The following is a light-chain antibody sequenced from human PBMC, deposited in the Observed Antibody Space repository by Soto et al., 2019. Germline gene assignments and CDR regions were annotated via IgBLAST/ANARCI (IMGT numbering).Light chain of an antibody. J-gene: IGLJ2*01. CDR1: SSDVGLYNY. CDR2: EVS. Sequence: QSVLTQPASVSGSPGQSITISCTGTSSDVGLYNYVSWYQQHPGKVPKLMISEVSKRPSGVSNRFSGSKSGNTASLTISGLPAEDEADYYCSSYTTTYSVVFGEGTKVTVL. CDR3: SSYTTTYSVV. V-gene: IGLV2-14*01.